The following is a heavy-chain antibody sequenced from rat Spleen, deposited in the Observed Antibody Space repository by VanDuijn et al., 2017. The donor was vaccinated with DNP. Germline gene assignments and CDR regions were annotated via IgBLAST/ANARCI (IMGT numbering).Heavy chain of an antibody. CDR1: GFSLTSSH. J-gene: IGHJ2*01. V-gene: IGHV2-32*01. CDR3: ARDQIGSSGLRS. Sequence: QVQLKESGPGLVQPSQTLSLTCTVSGFSLTSSHVHWVRQPPGKGLEWLGLMWNDEDTSYNSALKSRLSISRDTSKSQVFLKMNSLQTEDTATYYCARDQIGSSGLRSWGQGVMVTVSS. CDR2: MWNDEDT. D-gene: IGHD1-11*01.